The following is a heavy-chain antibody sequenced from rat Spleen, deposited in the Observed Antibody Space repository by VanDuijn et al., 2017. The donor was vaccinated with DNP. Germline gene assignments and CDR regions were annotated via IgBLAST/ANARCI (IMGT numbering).Heavy chain of an antibody. J-gene: IGHJ2*01. Sequence: EVQLVESGGGLVQPGRSLKLSCAASGFTFSDYNMAWVRQAPKKGLEWVATISYDGSRTHYRDSVKGRFTISRDNAKSTLYLQMDSPRSEDTATYYCTTTRVSSYFDYWGQGVMVTVSS. CDR2: ISYDGSRT. V-gene: IGHV5S10*01. CDR1: GFTFSDYN. CDR3: TTTRVSSYFDY. D-gene: IGHD1-4*01.